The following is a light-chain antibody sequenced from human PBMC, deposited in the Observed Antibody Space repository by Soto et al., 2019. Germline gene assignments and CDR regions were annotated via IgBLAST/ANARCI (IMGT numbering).Light chain of an antibody. Sequence: EIVMTQSPATLSVSPWERATLSCRASQSVSSNLAWYQQTPGQAPRLLIYGASTRATGIPVRFSGSASGTEFTLTISSLQSEDFTVYYCQQYNKWPLTFGQGTKVDIK. J-gene: IGKJ1*01. V-gene: IGKV3-15*01. CDR1: QSVSSN. CDR2: GAS. CDR3: QQYNKWPLT.